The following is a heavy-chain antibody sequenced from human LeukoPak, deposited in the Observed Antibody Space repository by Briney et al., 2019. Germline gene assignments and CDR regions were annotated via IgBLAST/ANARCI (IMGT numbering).Heavy chain of an antibody. J-gene: IGHJ6*02. D-gene: IGHD3-10*01. CDR1: GGSISSYY. CDR3: ARATPPYGSGSPSLYYYGMDV. Sequence: SETLFLTCTVSGGSISSYYWSWIRQPAGKGLEWIGRIYTSGSTNYNPSLKSRVTMSVDTSKNQFSLKLSSVTTADTAVYYCARATPPYGSGSPSLYYYGMDVWGQGTTVTVSS. V-gene: IGHV4-4*07. CDR2: IYTSGST.